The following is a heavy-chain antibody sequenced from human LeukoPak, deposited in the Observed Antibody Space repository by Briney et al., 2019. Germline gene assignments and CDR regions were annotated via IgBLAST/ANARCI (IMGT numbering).Heavy chain of an antibody. J-gene: IGHJ4*02. Sequence: ASVKVSCKASGGTFSSYAISWVRQAPGQGLEWMGGIIPIFGTANYAQKFQGRVTITADESTSTAYMELSRLRSDDTAVYYCARDGSYYGSFTSYFDYWGQGTLVTVSS. D-gene: IGHD1-26*01. CDR3: ARDGSYYGSFTSYFDY. V-gene: IGHV1-69*13. CDR2: IIPIFGTA. CDR1: GGTFSSYA.